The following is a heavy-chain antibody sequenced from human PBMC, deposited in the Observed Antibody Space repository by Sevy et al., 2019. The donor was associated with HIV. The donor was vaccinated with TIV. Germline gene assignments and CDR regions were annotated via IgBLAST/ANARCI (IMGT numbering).Heavy chain of an antibody. Sequence: SEALSLTCTVSGGSISTDTYYWSRICHHPKKGLEWIGYIYYSGSAYYNPSLKSRVTISVDTYKNQFSLNLNSVTAADTAIYYCGGVVKMAGTRWYFDLWGQGILVTVSS. CDR2: IYYSGSA. J-gene: IGHJ4*02. D-gene: IGHD6-19*01. CDR3: GGVVKMAGTRWYFDL. V-gene: IGHV4-31*03. CDR1: GGSISTDTYY.